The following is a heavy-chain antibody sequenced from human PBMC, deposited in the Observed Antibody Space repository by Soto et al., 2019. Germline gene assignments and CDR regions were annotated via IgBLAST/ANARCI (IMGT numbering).Heavy chain of an antibody. J-gene: IGHJ3*02. CDR2: ISWNSGSI. Sequence: PGGSLRLSCAASGFTFDDYAMHWVRQAPGKGLEWVSGISWNSGSIGYADSVKGRFTISRDNAKNSLYLQMNSLRAEDTALYYCAKDRSRDPVAFDIWGQGTMVTVSS. V-gene: IGHV3-9*01. D-gene: IGHD4-17*01. CDR3: AKDRSRDPVAFDI. CDR1: GFTFDDYA.